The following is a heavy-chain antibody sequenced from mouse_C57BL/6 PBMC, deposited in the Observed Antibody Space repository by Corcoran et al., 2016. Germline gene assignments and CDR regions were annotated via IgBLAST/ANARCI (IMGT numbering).Heavy chain of an antibody. V-gene: IGHV1-80*01. J-gene: IGHJ3*01. CDR3: ARLGYDYAFAY. D-gene: IGHD2-4*01. CDR2: IYPGDGDT. CDR1: GYAIRSYW. Sequence: QVQLQQSGAELVKPGASVKISCKASGYAIRSYWLNWVKQRPGKGLEWIGQIYPGDGDTNYNGKFKGKATLTADKSSSTAYMQLSSLTSEDSAVYFCARLGYDYAFAYWGQGTLVTVSA.